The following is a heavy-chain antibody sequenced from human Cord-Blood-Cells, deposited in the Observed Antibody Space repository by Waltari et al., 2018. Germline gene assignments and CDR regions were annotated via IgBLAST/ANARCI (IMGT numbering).Heavy chain of an antibody. J-gene: IGHJ4*02. D-gene: IGHD5-12*01. V-gene: IGHV4-61*01. CDR3: ARDSGSGYS. CDR1: GGSVSSGSYY. Sequence: QVQLQESGPGLVKPSEALSLTCTVSGGSVSSGSYYWSWIRQPPGKGLEWIGYIYDSEGTNYNPSLKSRGTISVDTYKNQFSLQLSSVTAADTAVYYCARDSGSGYSWGQGTLVTVSS. CDR2: IYDSEGT.